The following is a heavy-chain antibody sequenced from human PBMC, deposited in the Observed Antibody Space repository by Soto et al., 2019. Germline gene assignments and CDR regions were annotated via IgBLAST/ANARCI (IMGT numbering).Heavy chain of an antibody. J-gene: IGHJ4*02. V-gene: IGHV3-30*18. CDR1: GFTFSSYG. CDR3: AKDRVKVVVAAPIDY. CDR2: ISYDGSNK. D-gene: IGHD2-15*01. Sequence: QVQLVESGGGVVQPGRSLRLSCAASGFTFSSYGMHWVRQAPGKGLEWVAVISYDGSNKYYADSVKGRFTISRDNSKNTLYLQMNSLRAEDTALYYCAKDRVKVVVAAPIDYWGQGTLVTVSS.